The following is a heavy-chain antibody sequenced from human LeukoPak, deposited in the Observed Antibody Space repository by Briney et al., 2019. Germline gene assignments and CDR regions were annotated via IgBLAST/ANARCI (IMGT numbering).Heavy chain of an antibody. CDR2: VRNDGFDT. Sequence: PGTSLRLSCVTSGLTFTNHGFHWLRQAAGKGLEWVAFVRNDGFDTYHSNSVKGRFSISRDDSRNTVYLQMYSLTAEDTALYYCARDRGKDYFGDWGQGTQVTVSS. CDR3: ARDRGKDYFGD. CDR1: GLTFTNHG. J-gene: IGHJ4*02. V-gene: IGHV3-33*01. D-gene: IGHD4-23*01.